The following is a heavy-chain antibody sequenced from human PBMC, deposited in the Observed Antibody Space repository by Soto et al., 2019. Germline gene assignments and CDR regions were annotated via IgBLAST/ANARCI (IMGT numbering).Heavy chain of an antibody. D-gene: IGHD2-15*01. CDR2: IIPILGIA. V-gene: IGHV1-69*04. Sequence: ASVKVSCKASGGTFSSYTISWVRQAPGQGLEWMGRIIPILGIANYAQKFQGRVTITADKSTSTAYMELSSLRSEDTAVYYCAREVPVVVATYYYYYMDVWGKGTTVTVSS. CDR1: GGTFSSYT. J-gene: IGHJ6*03. CDR3: AREVPVVVATYYYYYMDV.